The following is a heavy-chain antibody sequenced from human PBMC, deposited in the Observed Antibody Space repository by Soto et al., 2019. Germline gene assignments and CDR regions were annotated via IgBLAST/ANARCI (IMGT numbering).Heavy chain of an antibody. Sequence: ASVKVSCKASGYTFTSYAMHWVRQAPGQRLEWMGWINAGNGNTKYSQKFQGRVTITRDTSASTAYMELSSLRSEDTAVYYCAFLRAGYYAFDIWGQGTMVTVSS. D-gene: IGHD2-15*01. V-gene: IGHV1-3*01. J-gene: IGHJ3*02. CDR2: INAGNGNT. CDR3: AFLRAGYYAFDI. CDR1: GYTFTSYA.